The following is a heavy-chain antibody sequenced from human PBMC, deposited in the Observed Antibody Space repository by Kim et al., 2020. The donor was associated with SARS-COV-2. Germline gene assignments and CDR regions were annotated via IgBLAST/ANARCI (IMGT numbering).Heavy chain of an antibody. D-gene: IGHD2-15*01. CDR3: ARSPRYCSSGSCYFDY. Sequence: SETLSLTCAVYGGSFSDHFWSWIRQPPGKGLEWIGKINHSRSTNYNTSLKRRVTISADTSKNQFPLKVRSVTAADTAVYYCARSPRYCSSGSCYFDYWGQGTLVTVSS. CDR1: GGSFSDHF. CDR2: INHSRST. J-gene: IGHJ4*02. V-gene: IGHV4-34*01.